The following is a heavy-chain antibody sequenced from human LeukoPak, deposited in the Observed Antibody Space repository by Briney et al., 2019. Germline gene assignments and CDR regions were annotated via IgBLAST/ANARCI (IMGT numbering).Heavy chain of an antibody. CDR1: GFTFSSYT. CDR2: ITSSSSYI. D-gene: IGHD3-22*01. Sequence: GGSLRLSCAASGFTFSSYTMNWVRQAPGKGLEWVSSITSSSSYIYYADSVKGRFTITRDNAKNSLCLQMNSLRAEDTAVYYCARHVVAVGFDYWGQGTLVTVSS. CDR3: ARHVVAVGFDY. V-gene: IGHV3-21*01. J-gene: IGHJ4*02.